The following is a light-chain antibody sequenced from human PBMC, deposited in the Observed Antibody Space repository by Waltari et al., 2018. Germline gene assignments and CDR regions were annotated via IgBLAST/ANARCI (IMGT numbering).Light chain of an antibody. CDR2: EDN. J-gene: IGLJ3*02. Sequence: NFMLTQPHSVSESPGKTVTISCTGSRGSIASNYVQWYQPRPGSAPTTVIYEDNQRPSGVPDRFSGSIDSSSNSASLTISGLKTEDEADYYCQSYDSSTLWVFGGGTKLTVL. V-gene: IGLV6-57*02. CDR1: RGSIASNY. CDR3: QSYDSSTLWV.